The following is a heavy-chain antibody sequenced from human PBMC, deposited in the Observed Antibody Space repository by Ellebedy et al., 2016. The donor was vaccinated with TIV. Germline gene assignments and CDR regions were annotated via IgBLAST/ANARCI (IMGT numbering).Heavy chain of an antibody. J-gene: IGHJ3*02. CDR2: FDPEDGET. Sequence: ASVKVSXKVSGYTLTELSMHWVRQAPGKGLEWMGGFDPEDGETIYAQKFQGRVTMTEDTSTDTAYMELSSLRSEDTAVYYCAVYDSSGYGPVIFSAFDIWGQGTMVTVSS. V-gene: IGHV1-24*01. D-gene: IGHD3-22*01. CDR1: GYTLTELS. CDR3: AVYDSSGYGPVIFSAFDI.